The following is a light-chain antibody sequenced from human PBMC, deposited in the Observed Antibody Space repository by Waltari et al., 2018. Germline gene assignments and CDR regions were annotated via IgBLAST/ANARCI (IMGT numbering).Light chain of an antibody. Sequence: EIVLTQSPGTLSLSPGERATLSCRGSQSAGKSLAWYQQRPGQAPRLLIYDASTRATGTPGRFSCSGFGTDCSFASSSLEPEDFAVYFCQHYVNLPVTFGQGTKVEI. CDR3: QHYVNLPVT. CDR1: QSAGKS. V-gene: IGKV3-20*01. CDR2: DAS. J-gene: IGKJ1*01.